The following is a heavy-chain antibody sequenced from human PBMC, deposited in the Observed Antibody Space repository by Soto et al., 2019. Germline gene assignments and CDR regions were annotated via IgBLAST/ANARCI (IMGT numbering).Heavy chain of an antibody. CDR3: ARGRGFMSRNALNL. CDR1: GGPFRGYY. V-gene: IGHV4-34*01. Sequence: QLQLQRRGAGLLRPSETLSLTCVVSGGPFRGYYWSCIRQSPGKGLEWFGEINHSGSSNSNPSLKSLVTISVDMSKTKFYMNLTAVTVADEAVYYCARGRGFMSRNALNLWGQGTRVIVSS. J-gene: IGHJ3*01. D-gene: IGHD2-2*01. CDR2: INHSGSS.